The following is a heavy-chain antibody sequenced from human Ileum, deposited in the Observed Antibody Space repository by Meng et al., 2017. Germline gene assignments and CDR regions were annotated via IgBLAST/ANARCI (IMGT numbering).Heavy chain of an antibody. J-gene: IGHJ4*02. D-gene: IGHD1-26*01. Sequence: QVHLVQSGAEVKKPGASVMVSCKAFGYTFTSYGISWVRQAPGQGREWMGGISVYNGNTNYAQKFQGRVTMTADTSTSTAYMELRSLRSDDTAVYYCARDYSGTSYRFSDYWGQGTLVTVSS. CDR2: ISVYNGNT. CDR3: ARDYSGTSYRFSDY. V-gene: IGHV1-18*01. CDR1: GYTFTSYG.